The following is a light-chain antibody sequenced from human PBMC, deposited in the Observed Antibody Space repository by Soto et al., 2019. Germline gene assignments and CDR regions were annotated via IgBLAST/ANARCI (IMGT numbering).Light chain of an antibody. J-gene: IGLJ1*01. V-gene: IGLV3-1*01. CDR2: QDS. CDR3: QASDSSTYV. CDR1: KLGDKY. Sequence: SYELTQPPSVSVSPGQTASITCSGDKLGDKYACWYQQKPGQSPVLVIYQDSKRPSGIPERFSGSNSGNTATLTISGTQAMDEDDYYCQASDSSTYVSGTGTKVTVL.